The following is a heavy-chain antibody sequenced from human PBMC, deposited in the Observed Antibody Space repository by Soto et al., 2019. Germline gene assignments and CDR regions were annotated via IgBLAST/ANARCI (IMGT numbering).Heavy chain of an antibody. D-gene: IGHD4-17*01. CDR1: GGSISIWY. V-gene: IGHV4-59*08. J-gene: IGHJ4*02. CDR2: KYYRGNT. CDR3: ARRYGSAIDYWGQGTLVTVSQVRSFSSETLSLTCTVSGDYNYFDY. Sequence: PSETLSLTCTVSGGSISIWYWSWVRQPPGKGLEWIGYKYYRGNTNCTPSLTSRVTITVDTSKNQFSLKLSSVTAADTAVYYCARRYGSAIDYWGQGTLVTVSQVRSFSSETLSLTCTVSGDYNYFDYWGQGTLVTVSS.